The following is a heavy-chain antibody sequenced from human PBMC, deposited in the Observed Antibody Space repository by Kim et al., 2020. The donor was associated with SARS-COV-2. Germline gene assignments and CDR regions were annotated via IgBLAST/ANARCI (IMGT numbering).Heavy chain of an antibody. CDR3: ARDRYYYGSGSYSHYYYGMDV. CDR1: GDSVSSNSAA. V-gene: IGHV6-1*01. J-gene: IGHJ6*02. D-gene: IGHD3-10*01. CDR2: TYYRSKWYN. Sequence: SQTLSLTCAISGDSVSSNSAAWNWIRQSPSRGLEWLGRTYYRSKWYNDYAVSVKSRITINPDTSKNQFSLQLNSVTPEDTAVYYCARDRYYYGSGSYSHYYYGMDVWGQGTTVTVSS.